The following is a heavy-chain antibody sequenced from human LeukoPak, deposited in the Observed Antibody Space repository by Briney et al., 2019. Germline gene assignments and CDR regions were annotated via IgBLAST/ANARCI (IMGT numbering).Heavy chain of an antibody. D-gene: IGHD3-16*02. Sequence: PSETLSLTCDVSGSSVNSDQYWGWMRHSPGAGLEWIGSVHQTGSPYYNPSLGRRVSLYIDSTKNSFSLRLTSVTAADTAVYYCAMLRLGELSLLAIAYYIWGQRIMVIVSS. CDR3: AMLRLGELSLLAIAYYI. CDR2: VHQTGSP. V-gene: IGHV4-38-2*01. CDR1: GSSVNSDQY. J-gene: IGHJ3*02.